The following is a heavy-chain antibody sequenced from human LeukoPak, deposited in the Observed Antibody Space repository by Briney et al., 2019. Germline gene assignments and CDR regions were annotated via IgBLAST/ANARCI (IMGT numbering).Heavy chain of an antibody. CDR1: GGSISSTNYY. CDR2: IYYSGST. Sequence: PSETLSLTCTVSGGSISSTNYYWGWIRQPPGKGLEWIGYIYYSGSTNYNPSLKSRVTISVDTSKNQFSLKLSSVTAADTAVYYCAGGSTISIGNFDYWGQGTLVTVSS. J-gene: IGHJ4*02. V-gene: IGHV4-61*05. D-gene: IGHD3-9*01. CDR3: AGGSTISIGNFDY.